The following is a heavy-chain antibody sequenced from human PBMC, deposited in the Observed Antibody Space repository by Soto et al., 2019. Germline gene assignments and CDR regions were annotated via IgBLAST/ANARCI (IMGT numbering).Heavy chain of an antibody. Sequence: QVQLVQSGAEVKKPGSSVKVSCKASGGIFSSYAISWLRQAPGQGLEWMGAVIPILGQAYYAQNLQDRVSITADESTRTTYMELSSLRSEDTAVYFFARVGGIGAPPGTDYWGKGTLVTVSS. CDR2: VIPILGQA. CDR1: GGIFSSYA. CDR3: ARVGGIGAPPGTDY. V-gene: IGHV1-69*01. J-gene: IGHJ4*02. D-gene: IGHD6-6*01.